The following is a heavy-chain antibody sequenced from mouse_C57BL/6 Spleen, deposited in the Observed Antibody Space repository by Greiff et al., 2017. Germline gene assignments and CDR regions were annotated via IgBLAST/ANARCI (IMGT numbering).Heavy chain of an antibody. CDR2: IYPGSGST. CDR1: GYTFTSYW. J-gene: IGHJ4*01. V-gene: IGHV1-55*01. D-gene: IGHD1-1*01. CDR3: ARSGFITTVVGDY. Sequence: QVHVKQSGAELVKPGASVKMSCKASGYTFTSYWITWVKQRPGQGLEWIGDIYPGSGSTNYNEKFKSKATLTVDTSSSTAYMQLSSLTSEDSAVYYCARSGFITTVVGDYWGQGTSVTVSS.